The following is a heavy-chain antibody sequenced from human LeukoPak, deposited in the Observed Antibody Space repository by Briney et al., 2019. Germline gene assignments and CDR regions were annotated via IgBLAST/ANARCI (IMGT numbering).Heavy chain of an antibody. Sequence: PGGSLRLACEASGFAFSTYWMSWVRQAPGKGLGWVANIKQDGSDENYVDSVKGRFTVSRDNAKNSLYLQMNSLRAEDTAVYFCARLTSGWTNWFDPWGQGTLVTVSS. J-gene: IGHJ5*02. V-gene: IGHV3-7*04. CDR2: IKQDGSDE. CDR1: GFAFSTYW. CDR3: ARLTSGWTNWFDP. D-gene: IGHD6-19*01.